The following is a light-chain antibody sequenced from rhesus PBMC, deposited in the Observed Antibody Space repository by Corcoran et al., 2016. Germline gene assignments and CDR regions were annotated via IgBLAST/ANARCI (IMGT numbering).Light chain of an antibody. Sequence: DIQMTQSPSSLSASVGDRVTITCRASENVNNYLNWYQQKPGKAPNLLIYKAYTLQSGVPSRFSGSGSGTDYTFTISSLQPEDVATYYCQHGYGTLFTFGPGTKLDIK. CDR3: QHGYGTLFT. V-gene: IGKV1-74*01. CDR1: ENVNNY. CDR2: KAY. J-gene: IGKJ3*01.